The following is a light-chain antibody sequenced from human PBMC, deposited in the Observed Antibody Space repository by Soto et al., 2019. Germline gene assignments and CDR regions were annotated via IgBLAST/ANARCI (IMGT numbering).Light chain of an antibody. V-gene: IGKV3-20*01. J-gene: IGKJ3*01. CDR2: AAS. CDR1: RFVSNYY. CDR3: QHYADSPPVFT. Sequence: DIVLTQSPGTLSLSPGDRATLSCRTSRFVSNYYVAWYQQRPGQAPRLLIYAASNRATDIPDRFSGSGSGTDFTLTISRLEPEDFAVYYCQHYADSPPVFTFGPGTKVEI.